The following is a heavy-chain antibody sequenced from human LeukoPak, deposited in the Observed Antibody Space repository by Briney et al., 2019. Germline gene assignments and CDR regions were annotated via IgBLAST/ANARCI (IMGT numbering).Heavy chain of an antibody. CDR3: ARGMRFLEWLPSDY. D-gene: IGHD3-3*01. CDR1: GFTFSSYT. V-gene: IGHV3-21*01. Sequence: GGSLRLSCAASGFTFSSYTMNWVRQAPGKGLEWVSSISGYNSYIYYADSLKGRFTISRDNAKNSLYLQMNSLRAEDTAVYYCARGMRFLEWLPSDYWGQGTLVTVSS. J-gene: IGHJ4*02. CDR2: ISGYNSYI.